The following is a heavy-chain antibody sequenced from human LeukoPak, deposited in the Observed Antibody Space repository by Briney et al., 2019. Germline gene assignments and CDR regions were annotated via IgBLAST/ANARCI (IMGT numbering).Heavy chain of an antibody. J-gene: IGHJ4*02. CDR1: GYTFTGYY. Sequence: ASVKVSCKASGYTFTGYYIHWVRQAPGQGLEWMGWINPNSGDTNYAQRFQGRVTMTRDTSISTAYMQLSRLRSDDTAVYYCATLGCCSSTSCYRDIDYWGQGTLVTVSS. CDR3: ATLGCCSSTSCYRDIDY. CDR2: INPNSGDT. V-gene: IGHV1-2*02. D-gene: IGHD2-2*01.